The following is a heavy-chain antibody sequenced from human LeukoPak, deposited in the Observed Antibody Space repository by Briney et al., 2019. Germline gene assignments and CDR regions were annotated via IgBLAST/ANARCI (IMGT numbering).Heavy chain of an antibody. V-gene: IGHV3-74*01. J-gene: IGHJ4*02. D-gene: IGHD5-24*01. CDR3: VRDVWGDRDGFFEY. Sequence: GGSLRLSCAASGFTFSSYWMHWVRQAPGKGLVWVSRVNTDGRSTSYGDFVKGRFTVSRDNAKNTLHLQMNSLRAEDTTVYFCVRDVWGDRDGFFEYWGQGAPVTVSS. CDR1: GFTFSSYW. CDR2: VNTDGRST.